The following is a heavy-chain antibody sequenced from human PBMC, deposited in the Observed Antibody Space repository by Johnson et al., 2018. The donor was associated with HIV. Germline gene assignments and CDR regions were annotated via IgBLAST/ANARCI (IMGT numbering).Heavy chain of an antibody. CDR2: INWNGASR. CDR1: GFTFDDYG. D-gene: IGHD6-13*01. Sequence: EQLVESGGGVVRPGGSLRLSCAASGFTFDDYGMTWVRQVAGKGLEWVSGINWNGASRGYVDSVKDRFTISRDNAKNSLYLQMNSLRAEDSALYYCAKVIGAAGLDAFDIWGQGTMVTVSS. J-gene: IGHJ3*02. V-gene: IGHV3-20*04. CDR3: AKVIGAAGLDAFDI.